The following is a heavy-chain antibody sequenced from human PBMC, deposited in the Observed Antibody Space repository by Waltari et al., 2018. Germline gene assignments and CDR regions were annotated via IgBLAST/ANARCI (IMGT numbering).Heavy chain of an antibody. CDR2: MNPNSGGT. Sequence: QVQLVQSGTEVKKPGASVRVSCKAPGYPFIDHYIHWVRQAPGQGLEWMGWMNPNSGGTNYAQKFQGRVTMTRDTSTSTAYMELTRMTSDDTAIYYCARDGGFDFWGQGSLVTVSS. D-gene: IGHD2-15*01. CDR1: GYPFIDHY. V-gene: IGHV1-2*02. J-gene: IGHJ4*02. CDR3: ARDGGFDF.